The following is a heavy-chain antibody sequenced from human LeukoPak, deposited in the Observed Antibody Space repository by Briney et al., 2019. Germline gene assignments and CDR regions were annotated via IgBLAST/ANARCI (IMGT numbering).Heavy chain of an antibody. CDR2: IYHTGST. CDR3: ARGDGSGSGRWFDP. Sequence: SQTLSLTCTVSGASISSGTYSWSWIRQPPGEGLEWIGYIYHTGSTYHNPSLKGRVTISVDRSKNQFSLNLNFVTAAGTALYYCARGDGSGSGRWFDPWGQGTLITVSS. V-gene: IGHV4-30-2*01. J-gene: IGHJ5*02. CDR1: GASISSGTYS. D-gene: IGHD3-10*01.